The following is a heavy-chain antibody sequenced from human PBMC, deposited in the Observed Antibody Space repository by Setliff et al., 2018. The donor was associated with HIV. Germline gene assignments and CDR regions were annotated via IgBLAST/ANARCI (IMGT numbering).Heavy chain of an antibody. Sequence: ASVQVSCKASGGTFSSYAISWVRQAPGQGLEWMGGIIPILGIANYAQKFQGRVTITADKSTSTAYMELSSLRSEDTAVYYCARVGIQLWYPSYYYYYMDVWGKGTTVTVSS. CDR3: ARVGIQLWYPSYYYYYMDV. CDR1: GGTFSSYA. J-gene: IGHJ6*03. V-gene: IGHV1-69*10. D-gene: IGHD5-18*01. CDR2: IIPILGIA.